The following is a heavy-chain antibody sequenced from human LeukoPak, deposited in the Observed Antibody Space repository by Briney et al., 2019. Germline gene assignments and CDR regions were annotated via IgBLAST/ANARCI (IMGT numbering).Heavy chain of an antibody. Sequence: GGSLRLSCAASGFTFSGYYMSWIRQAPGKGLEWVSYISSLGSTIYFTDSVKGRFTISRDNAKNSLFLQMNSLRAEDTAVYYCGRDKSDWGQGTLVTVSS. CDR3: GRDKSD. J-gene: IGHJ4*02. V-gene: IGHV3-11*04. CDR1: GFTFSGYY. CDR2: ISSLGSTI.